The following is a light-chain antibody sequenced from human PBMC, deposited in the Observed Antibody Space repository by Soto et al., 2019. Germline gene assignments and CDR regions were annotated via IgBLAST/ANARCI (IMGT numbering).Light chain of an antibody. CDR3: QQYKSWPPIT. CDR2: DAS. J-gene: IGKJ5*01. Sequence: EMVLTQSPATLSLSPGERATLSCRASQSVSSYLAWYQQKPGQAPRLLIYDASNRATGIPARFSGSGSGTDFTLTISSLKSEDYAVYYCQQYKSWPPITFGQGTRLEIK. V-gene: IGKV3-11*01. CDR1: QSVSSY.